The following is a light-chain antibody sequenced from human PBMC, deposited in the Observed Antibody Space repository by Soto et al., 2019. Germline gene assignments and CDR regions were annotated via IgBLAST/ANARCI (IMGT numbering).Light chain of an antibody. CDR2: GAS. Sequence: EIVLTQSPGTLSLSPGERATLSCRASQSVSSSYLAWYQQKPGQAPRLLSYGASSRATGIPDRLSGSGSGTDFTITNSNLEPEDFAVYYCQQYGSSPKTFGQGTKVDIK. J-gene: IGKJ1*01. CDR3: QQYGSSPKT. V-gene: IGKV3-20*01. CDR1: QSVSSSY.